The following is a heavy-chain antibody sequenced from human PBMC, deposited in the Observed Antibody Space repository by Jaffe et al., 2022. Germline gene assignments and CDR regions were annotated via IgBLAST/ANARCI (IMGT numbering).Heavy chain of an antibody. Sequence: QVQLVQSGAEVKKPGASVKVSCKASGYTFTGYYMHWVRQAPGQGLEWMGQINPNTGDTKYAHKFLGRVTMTRDTSITTAYLELTSLRSDDTAVYYCARDYIMTTVTHWYFDLWGRGTLVTVSS. CDR3: ARDYIMTTVTHWYFDL. CDR1: GYTFTGYY. CDR2: INPNTGDT. J-gene: IGHJ2*01. D-gene: IGHD4-17*01. V-gene: IGHV1-2*06.